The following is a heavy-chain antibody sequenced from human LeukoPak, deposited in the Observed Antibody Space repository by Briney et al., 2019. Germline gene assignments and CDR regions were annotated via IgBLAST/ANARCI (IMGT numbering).Heavy chain of an antibody. CDR2: IYYSGST. D-gene: IGHD3-16*01. V-gene: IGHV4-59*08. CDR1: GGSISSYY. J-gene: IGHJ4*02. Sequence: PSETLSLTCTVSGGSISSYYWSLIRQPPGKGLEWIAYIYYSGSTNYNPSLKSRVTISVDTSKNQFSLKLSSVTAADTAVYYCARKSGGAPSDYFDYWGQGTLVTVSS. CDR3: ARKSGGAPSDYFDY.